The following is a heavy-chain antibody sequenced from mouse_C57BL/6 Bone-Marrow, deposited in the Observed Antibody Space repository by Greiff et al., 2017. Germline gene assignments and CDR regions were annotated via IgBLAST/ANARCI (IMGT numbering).Heavy chain of an antibody. CDR1: GYTFTSHW. J-gene: IGHJ3*01. Sequence: VKLQESGPELVRPGASVKISCKAPGYTFTSHWMQWVRQRPGQGLEWIGEIFPGSGSTYYNEKFKGKATLTVDPSSSTAYMQLSSLTSADSAVYFCARMEYGSSEHAYWGQGTLVNVSA. CDR3: ARMEYGSSEHAY. D-gene: IGHD1-1*01. CDR2: IFPGSGST. V-gene: IGHV1-56*01.